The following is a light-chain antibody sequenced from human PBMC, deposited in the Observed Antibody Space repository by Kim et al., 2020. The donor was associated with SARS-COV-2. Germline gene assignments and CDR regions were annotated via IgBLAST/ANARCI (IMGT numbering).Light chain of an antibody. CDR1: REVTTL. Sequence: VVDSVTIASRTRREVTTLLNLYQQKPGKAPNLLIHTASKLQSGVPSRFTGSGSGTDFTHTINNLQPDDFATYYCQQSYNTPEYTFGQGTKVDIK. CDR3: QQSYNTPEYT. J-gene: IGKJ2*01. CDR2: TAS. V-gene: IGKV1-39*01.